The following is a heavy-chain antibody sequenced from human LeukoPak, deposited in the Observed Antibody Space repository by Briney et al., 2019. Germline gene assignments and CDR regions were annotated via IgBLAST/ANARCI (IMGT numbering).Heavy chain of an antibody. CDR3: ASVGIQHLINY. CDR2: IYTSGST. CDR1: GDSMSSYY. J-gene: IGHJ4*02. D-gene: IGHD3-16*01. V-gene: IGHV4-4*07. Sequence: SETLSLTCTVSGDSMSSYYWSWIRQPAGKGLEWIGRIYTSGSTNYNPSLKSRVTMSVDTSKNQFSLKLSSVTAADTAVYYCASVGIQHLINYWGQGTLVTVSS.